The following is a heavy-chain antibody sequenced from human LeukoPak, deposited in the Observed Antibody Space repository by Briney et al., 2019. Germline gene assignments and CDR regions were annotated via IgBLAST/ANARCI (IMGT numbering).Heavy chain of an antibody. CDR1: GGSISSSSYY. Sequence: SETLSLTCTVSGGSISSSSYYWGWIRQPPGKGLEWIGSIYYSGSTYYNPSLKSRVTMSVHTSKNQFSLKLSSVTAVDTAVYYCARRSPAASYFDYWGQGTLVTVSS. CDR2: IYYSGST. V-gene: IGHV4-39*07. J-gene: IGHJ4*02. D-gene: IGHD2-2*01. CDR3: ARRSPAASYFDY.